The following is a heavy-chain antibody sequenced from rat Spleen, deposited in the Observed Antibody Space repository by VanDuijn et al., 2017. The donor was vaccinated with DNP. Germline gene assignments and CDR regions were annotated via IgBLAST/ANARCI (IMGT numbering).Heavy chain of an antibody. CDR1: GYSITSNY. CDR3: ARGDGSYYWSFDF. CDR2: ISYSGST. J-gene: IGHJ1*01. Sequence: EVQLQESGPGLVKPSQSLSLTCSVTGYSITSNYWAWIRKFPGNKMECMGYISYSGSTGYNPSLRSRISITRDTSKNQFFLQLNSVTAEDTATYYCARGDGSYYWSFDFWGPGTMVTVSS. D-gene: IGHD1-12*02. V-gene: IGHV3-1*01.